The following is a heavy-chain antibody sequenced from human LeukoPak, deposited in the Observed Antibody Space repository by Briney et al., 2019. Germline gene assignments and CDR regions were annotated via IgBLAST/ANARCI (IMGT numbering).Heavy chain of an antibody. CDR1: GFTFSTYA. Sequence: QPGGSLRLSCAASGFTFSTYAVNWVRQAPGKGLEWVSTISGSGGSTYYADSVKGRFTISRDNSKNTLYLQMNSLRAEDTAVYYCAKAQKRFDYWGQGTLVTVSS. J-gene: IGHJ4*02. CDR2: ISGSGGST. V-gene: IGHV3-23*01. CDR3: AKAQKRFDY.